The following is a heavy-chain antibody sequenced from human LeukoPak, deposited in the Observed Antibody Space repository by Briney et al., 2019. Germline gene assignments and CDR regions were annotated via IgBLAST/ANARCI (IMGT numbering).Heavy chain of an antibody. J-gene: IGHJ4*02. V-gene: IGHV3-7*01. CDR3: ARDWFHAIDY. D-gene: IGHD2/OR15-2a*01. CDR2: INQDGSEK. Sequence: GGSLRLSCAASGFNFSTYAMHWVRQAPGKGLEWVANINQDGSEKSYVDSVKGRFSISRDNAKNSLYLQMNSLRAEDTAVYYCARDWFHAIDYWGQGTLVTVSS. CDR1: GFNFSTYA.